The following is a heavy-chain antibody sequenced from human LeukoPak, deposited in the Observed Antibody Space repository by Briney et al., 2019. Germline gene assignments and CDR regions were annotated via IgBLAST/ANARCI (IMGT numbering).Heavy chain of an antibody. CDR3: ARHGYGDYVGNWFDP. D-gene: IGHD4-17*01. CDR2: INHSGST. CDR1: GGSFSGYY. J-gene: IGHJ5*02. V-gene: IGHV4-34*01. Sequence: SETLSLICVVYGGSFSGYYWSWIRQPPGKGLEWIGEINHSGSTNYNPSLKSRATMSVDTSKNRFSLKLNSVTAADTAVYFCARHGYGDYVGNWFDPWGQGTLVTVSS.